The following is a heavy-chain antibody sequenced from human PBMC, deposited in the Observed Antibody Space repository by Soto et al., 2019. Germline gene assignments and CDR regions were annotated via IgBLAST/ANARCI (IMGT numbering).Heavy chain of an antibody. CDR1: GYTFTDYY. J-gene: IGHJ4*02. CDR3: ARTPQSAQHDF. Sequence: GASVKVSCKASGYTFTDYYVRWMRQVPGQGLEWMSWINAKTGQTLYAQKFQGRVTLTRDTSINTAYMEVTSLTTGDSAVYYCARTPQSAQHDFWGQGTLVTVSS. D-gene: IGHD3-16*01. CDR2: INAKTGQT. V-gene: IGHV1-2*02.